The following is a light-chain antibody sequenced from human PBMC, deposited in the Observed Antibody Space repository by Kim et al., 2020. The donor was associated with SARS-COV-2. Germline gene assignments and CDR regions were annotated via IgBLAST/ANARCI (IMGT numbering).Light chain of an antibody. J-gene: IGLJ3*02. CDR3: QAWDSHWV. Sequence: SYELTQPPSVSVYTGQTASITCSGDKLGDKYACWYQQKPGQSPVLVIYQDSKRPSGIPERFSGSNSGNTATLTISGTQAMDEADYYCQAWDSHWVFGGGTQRTVL. CDR1: KLGDKY. CDR2: QDS. V-gene: IGLV3-1*01.